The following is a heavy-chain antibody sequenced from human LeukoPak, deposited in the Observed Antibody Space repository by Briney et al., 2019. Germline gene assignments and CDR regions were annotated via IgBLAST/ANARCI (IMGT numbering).Heavy chain of an antibody. J-gene: IGHJ5*02. Sequence: TGGSLRLSCAASGFTFSSYAMHWVRQAPGKGLEWVAVISYDGSNKYYADSVKGRFTISRDNSKNTLYLQMNSLRAEDTAVYYCAKDLEYSSSSSLGDWFDPWGQGTLVTVSS. V-gene: IGHV3-30-3*01. CDR1: GFTFSSYA. CDR3: AKDLEYSSSSSLGDWFDP. CDR2: ISYDGSNK. D-gene: IGHD6-6*01.